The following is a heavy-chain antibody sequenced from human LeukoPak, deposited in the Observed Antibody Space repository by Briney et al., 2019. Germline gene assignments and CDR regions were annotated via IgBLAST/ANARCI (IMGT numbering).Heavy chain of an antibody. CDR3: AIDQRTSSIKGAFDI. D-gene: IGHD2-2*01. Sequence: PGGSLRLSCAASGFTFSSYAMTWVRQAPGKGLEWVSGISASGGSTYYAASVKGRFTVSRDKSTNTLSLQMDSLGAEDTAVYYCAIDQRTSSIKGAFDIWGQGTMVTVSS. CDR1: GFTFSSYA. CDR2: ISASGGST. J-gene: IGHJ3*02. V-gene: IGHV3-23*01.